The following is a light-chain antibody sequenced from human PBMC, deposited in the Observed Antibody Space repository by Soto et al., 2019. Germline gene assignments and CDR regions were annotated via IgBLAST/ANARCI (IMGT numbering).Light chain of an antibody. V-gene: IGLV1-44*01. CDR3: AAWDDSLNGWV. Sequence: QSVLTQPPSASRTPGQRVTISCSGSSSNIGSYTVSWYQQLPGTAPKLLIYSNNQRPSGVPDRFSGSKSGTSASLAISGLHSEDEADYYCAAWDDSLNGWVFGGGTKLTVL. CDR1: SSNIGSYT. CDR2: SNN. J-gene: IGLJ3*02.